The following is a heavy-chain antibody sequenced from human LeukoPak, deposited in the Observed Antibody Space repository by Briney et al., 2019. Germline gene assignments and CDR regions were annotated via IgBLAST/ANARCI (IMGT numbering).Heavy chain of an antibody. CDR3: AKDRLIVVDPSDY. V-gene: IGHV3-23*01. Sequence: GGSLRLSCAASGFTVSTNYMSWVRQAPGKGLEWVSAISGSGGDTFDADSVKGRFTISRDNSKNTLYLQMNSLRAEDTAVYYCAKDRLIVVDPSDYWGQGTLVTVSS. CDR1: GFTVSTNY. J-gene: IGHJ4*02. D-gene: IGHD3-22*01. CDR2: ISGSGGDT.